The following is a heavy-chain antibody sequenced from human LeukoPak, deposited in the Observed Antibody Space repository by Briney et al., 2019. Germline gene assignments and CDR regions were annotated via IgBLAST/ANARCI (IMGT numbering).Heavy chain of an antibody. J-gene: IGHJ4*02. CDR1: GGSISSGSYY. V-gene: IGHV4-61*02. Sequence: SQTLSLTCTVSGGSISSGSYYWSWIRQPAGKGLEWIGRIYTSGSTNYNPSLKSRVTISVDTSKNQFSLKLSSVTAADTAVYYCARSEQQLVFDYWGQGTLSPSPQ. D-gene: IGHD6-13*01. CDR3: ARSEQQLVFDY. CDR2: IYTSGST.